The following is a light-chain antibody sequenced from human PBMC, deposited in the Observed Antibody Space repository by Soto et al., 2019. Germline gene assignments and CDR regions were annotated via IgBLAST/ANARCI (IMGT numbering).Light chain of an antibody. CDR1: QSLLHRNGYNY. CDR2: LGS. Sequence: DVVMTQTPLSLSVTPGQPASISCKSSQSLLHRNGYNYLDWYLQKPGQSPQLLISLGSNRASGVPDRFSGSGSGTDFTLKISRVEAEDVGVYYCMQALQTSFTFGPGTKVDIK. V-gene: IGKV2-28*01. CDR3: MQALQTSFT. J-gene: IGKJ3*01.